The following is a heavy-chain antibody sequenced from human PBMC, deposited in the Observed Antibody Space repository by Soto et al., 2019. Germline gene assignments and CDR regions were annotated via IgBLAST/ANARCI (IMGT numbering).Heavy chain of an antibody. CDR2: IYWDDDI. CDR1: GVSLTSTGVG. Sequence: QITLKESGPTLMKPTQTLTLTCTLSGVSLTSTGVGVDWIRQPTGKALEWLALIYWDDDIRYSPSLKNRLTITKDISKNQVVLTLTNMDPVDTATYYCAHRRGGSPNVWGQGSLVTVSS. CDR3: AHRRGGSPNV. V-gene: IGHV2-5*02. J-gene: IGHJ4*02. D-gene: IGHD2-8*01.